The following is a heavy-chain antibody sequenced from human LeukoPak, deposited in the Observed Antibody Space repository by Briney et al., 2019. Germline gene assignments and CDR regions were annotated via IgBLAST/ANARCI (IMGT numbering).Heavy chain of an antibody. Sequence: GGSLRLSCAASGFTFSSYSMNWVRQAPGKGLEWVSYISSSSSTIYYADSVKGRFTISRDNAKNSLYLQMNSLRAEDTAVYYCAKVKRNSGYAGSFDYWGQGTLVTVSS. D-gene: IGHD5-12*01. CDR1: GFTFSSYS. V-gene: IGHV3-48*04. CDR3: AKVKRNSGYAGSFDY. CDR2: ISSSSSTI. J-gene: IGHJ4*02.